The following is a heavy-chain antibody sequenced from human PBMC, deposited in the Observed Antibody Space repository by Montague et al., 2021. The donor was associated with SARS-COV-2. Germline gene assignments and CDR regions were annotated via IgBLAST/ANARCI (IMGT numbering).Heavy chain of an antibody. CDR1: GDSISRYY. CDR2: IYTGGCV. J-gene: IGHJ2*01. CDR3: ARAIWHLDV. V-gene: IGHV4-4*07. Sequence: SETLSLTCSVSGDSISRYYWSWIRLSDGKGLEWIGRIYTGGCVNYNPALQSRVSMSVDTSKSQVSFNVTSVTAADTAVYYCARAIWHLDVWGRGILVTVSS.